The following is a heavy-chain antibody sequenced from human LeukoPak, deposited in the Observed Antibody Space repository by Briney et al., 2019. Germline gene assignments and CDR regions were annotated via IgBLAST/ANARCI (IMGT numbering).Heavy chain of an antibody. J-gene: IGHJ4*02. CDR1: GFTFSSYA. V-gene: IGHV3-23*01. D-gene: IGHD4-23*01. CDR2: ISVNGGTT. Sequence: GGSLRLSCAASGFTFSSYAMTWVRQAPGKGLELVSSISVNGGTTYYADSVKGRFTISRDSSKNTLYLQMNSLRAEDTAVYYCVKGGGNVRRYFEYWGQGTLVTVSS. CDR3: VKGGGNVRRYFEY.